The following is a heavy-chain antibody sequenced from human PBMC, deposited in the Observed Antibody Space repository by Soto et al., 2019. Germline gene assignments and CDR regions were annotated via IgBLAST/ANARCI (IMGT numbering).Heavy chain of an antibody. Sequence: QVQLVQSGAEVKKPGASVKVSCKASGYTFTSYAMHWVRQAPGQRLEWMGWINAGNGNTKYSQKFQGRVTITRDTSASTAYMELSSLRSEDTAVYYCARGEEYNWNYVVGLDYWGQGTLVTVSS. CDR3: ARGEEYNWNYVVGLDY. J-gene: IGHJ4*02. CDR1: GYTFTSYA. D-gene: IGHD1-7*01. V-gene: IGHV1-3*01. CDR2: INAGNGNT.